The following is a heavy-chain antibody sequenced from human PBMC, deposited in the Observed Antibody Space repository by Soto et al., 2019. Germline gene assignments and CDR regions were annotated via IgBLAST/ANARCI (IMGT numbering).Heavy chain of an antibody. CDR2: ISGSGGRT. D-gene: IGHD1-26*01. Sequence: GGSLRLSCAASGFTFSSYAMSWVRQAPGKGLEWVSAISGSGGRTYYADSVKGRFTISRDNSKNTLYLQMNSLRAEDTAVYYCAKDGDSGSYLDYWGQGTLVTVSS. CDR3: AKDGDSGSYLDY. V-gene: IGHV3-23*01. CDR1: GFTFSSYA. J-gene: IGHJ4*02.